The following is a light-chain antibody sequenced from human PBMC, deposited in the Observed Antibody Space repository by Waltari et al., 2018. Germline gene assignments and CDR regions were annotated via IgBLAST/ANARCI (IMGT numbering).Light chain of an antibody. CDR1: SSDVGGHNY. Sequence: QSALTQPASVSGSPGQSITISCTGTSSDVGGHNYVSWYQQHPGKAPKVMIYGVSKRPVGVSKRCAGSKSGNTASLTISGLQADDEADYYCSSFTSYSTDVLFGGGTKLTV. CDR2: GVS. J-gene: IGLJ2*01. CDR3: SSFTSYSTDVL. V-gene: IGLV2-14*01.